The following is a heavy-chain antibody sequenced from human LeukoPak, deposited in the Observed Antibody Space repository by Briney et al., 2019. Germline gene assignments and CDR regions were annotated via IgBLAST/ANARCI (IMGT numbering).Heavy chain of an antibody. CDR2: ISAYNGNT. CDR1: GYTFTSYG. Sequence: GASVKVSCKASGYTFTSYGISWVRQAPGQGLEWMGWISAYNGNTNYAQKLQGRVTMTIDTSTSTAYMELRSLRSDDTAVYYCARVVRGDHSAWFDPWGQGTLVTVSS. V-gene: IGHV1-18*01. D-gene: IGHD3-10*01. J-gene: IGHJ5*02. CDR3: ARVVRGDHSAWFDP.